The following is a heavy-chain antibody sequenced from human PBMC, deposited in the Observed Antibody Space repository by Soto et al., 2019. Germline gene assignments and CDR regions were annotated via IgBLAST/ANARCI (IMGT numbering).Heavy chain of an antibody. Sequence: EVQLVESGGGLVKPGGSLRLSCAASGFTFSNAWMSWVRQAPGKGLEWVGRIKSKTDGGTTDYAAPVKGRFTISRDDSKNTLYLQMNSLKTEDTAVYYCTTDRGYLYYGMDVWGQGTTVTVSS. CDR2: IKSKTDGGTT. D-gene: IGHD5-18*01. J-gene: IGHJ6*02. CDR1: GFTFSNAW. V-gene: IGHV3-15*01. CDR3: TTDRGYLYYGMDV.